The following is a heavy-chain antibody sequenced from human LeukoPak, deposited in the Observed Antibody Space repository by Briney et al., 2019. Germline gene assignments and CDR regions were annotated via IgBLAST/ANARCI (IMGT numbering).Heavy chain of an antibody. CDR3: AAGTPNIVAHDAFDI. J-gene: IGHJ3*02. V-gene: IGHV1-58*02. CDR2: IVVGSGNT. CDR1: GFTFTSSA. Sequence: SVKVSCKASGFTFTSSAMQWVRQARGQRLERIGWIVVGSGNTNYAQKFQERVTITRDMSTSTAYMELSSLRSEDTAVYYCAAGTPNIVAHDAFDIWGQGTMVTVSS. D-gene: IGHD5-12*01.